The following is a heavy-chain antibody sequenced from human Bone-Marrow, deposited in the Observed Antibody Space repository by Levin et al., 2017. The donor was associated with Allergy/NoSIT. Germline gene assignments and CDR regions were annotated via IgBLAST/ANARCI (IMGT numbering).Heavy chain of an antibody. V-gene: IGHV3-15*01. CDR3: LSGWRYYFDY. Sequence: KAGGSLRLSCAASGFTFSNAWMSWVRQAPGKGLEWVGRIKSKTDGGTTDHAAPVKGRFTISRDDSKNTLYLQMNSLKTEDTAVYYCLSGWRYYFDYWGQGTLVTVSS. J-gene: IGHJ4*02. CDR1: GFTFSNAW. CDR2: IKSKTDGGTT. D-gene: IGHD6-19*01.